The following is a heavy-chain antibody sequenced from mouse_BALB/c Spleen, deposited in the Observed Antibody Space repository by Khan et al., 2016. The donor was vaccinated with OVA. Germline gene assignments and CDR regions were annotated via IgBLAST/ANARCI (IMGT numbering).Heavy chain of an antibody. Sequence: EVQLQESGPGLVKPSQSLSLTCSVTGYSITSGYYWSWIRQFPGNRQEWMGYISYDGSNNYNPSLKNRITITRDTSKKQFLLKLNSVTIEDTATYYCASESYGKGAYWGQGTLVTVSA. J-gene: IGHJ3*01. CDR2: ISYDGSN. V-gene: IGHV3-6*02. D-gene: IGHD2-1*01. CDR3: ASESYGKGAY. CDR1: GYSITSGYY.